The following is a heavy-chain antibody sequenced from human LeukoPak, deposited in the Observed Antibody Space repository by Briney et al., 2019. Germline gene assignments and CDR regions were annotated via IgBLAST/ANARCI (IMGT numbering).Heavy chain of an antibody. CDR2: IYSGGTI. V-gene: IGHV3-53*01. CDR3: AKDRRRFWSGYLDY. J-gene: IGHJ4*02. Sequence: GGSLRLSCAASGFTVSSNHNHMSWVRQAPGKGLEWVSVIYSGGTIFYADSVKGRFTISRDNSKNTLYLQMNSLTAEDTAVYYCAKDRRRFWSGYLDYWGQGALVTVSS. CDR1: GFTVSSNH. D-gene: IGHD3-3*01.